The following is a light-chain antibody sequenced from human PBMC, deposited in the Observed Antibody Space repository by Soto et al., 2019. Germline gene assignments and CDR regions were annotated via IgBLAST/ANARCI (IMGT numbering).Light chain of an antibody. CDR1: SSDVGSYNL. CDR3: CSYTSTNTRV. J-gene: IGLJ2*01. V-gene: IGLV2-14*02. Sequence: QSALTQPASVSGSPGQSITISCTGTSSDVGSYNLVSWYQQHPGKAPKLMIYEGSKRPSGVSNRFSGSKSGNTASLTISGLQAEDEADYYCCSYTSTNTRVLGGGTKLTVL. CDR2: EGS.